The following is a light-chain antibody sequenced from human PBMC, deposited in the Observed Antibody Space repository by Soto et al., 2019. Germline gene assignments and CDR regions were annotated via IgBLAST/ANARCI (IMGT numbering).Light chain of an antibody. J-gene: IGKJ2*01. CDR1: QSVSSN. CDR3: QKYNNWAPV. V-gene: IGKV3-15*01. Sequence: EIVMTQSPATLSVSPGERATLSCRASQSVSSNLAWYQQKPGQAPRLLIYGASTRATGIPARFSGSGSGTEFQLTISSLQSEDVAVFYCQKYNNWAPVFGQGTKLEIK. CDR2: GAS.